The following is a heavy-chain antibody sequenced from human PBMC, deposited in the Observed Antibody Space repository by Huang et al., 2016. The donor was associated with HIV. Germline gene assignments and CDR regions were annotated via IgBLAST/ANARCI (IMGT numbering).Heavy chain of an antibody. D-gene: IGHD3-16*01. CDR3: ARTKGEFDF. Sequence: QIHLVQSGPEVKQPGASVKGSCKASGYKFHIYEITWVRQTPGQGLEWMGWISGDNVSTRFAQKYQDRLTMTTDVATSTAYLELRSLRLDDTAVYYCARTKGEFDFWGQGALVTVSS. CDR1: GYKFHIYE. CDR2: ISGDNVST. V-gene: IGHV1-18*04. J-gene: IGHJ4*02.